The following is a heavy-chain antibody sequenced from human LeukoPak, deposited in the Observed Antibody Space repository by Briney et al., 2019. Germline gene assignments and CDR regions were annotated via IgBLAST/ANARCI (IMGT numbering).Heavy chain of an antibody. CDR2: ISSSSSYI. J-gene: IGHJ4*02. V-gene: IGHV3-21*01. Sequence: GGSLRLSCAASGFTFSSYSMNWVRQAPGKGLEWVSSISSSSSYIDYADSVKGRFTISRDNAKNSLYLQMNSLRAEDTAVYYCASSSIAARRAFDYWGQGTLVTVSS. D-gene: IGHD6-6*01. CDR1: GFTFSSYS. CDR3: ASSSIAARRAFDY.